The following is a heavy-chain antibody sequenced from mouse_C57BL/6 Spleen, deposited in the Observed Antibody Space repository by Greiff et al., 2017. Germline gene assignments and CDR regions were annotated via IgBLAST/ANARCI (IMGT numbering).Heavy chain of an antibody. D-gene: IGHD3-2*02. V-gene: IGHV3-6*01. J-gene: IGHJ2*01. CDR3: AREGDSSGYFDY. Sequence: ESGPGLVKPSQSLSLTCSVTGYSITSGYYWNWIRQFPGNKLEWMGYISYDGSNNYNPSLKNRISITRDTSKNQFFLKLNSVTTEDTATYYGAREGDSSGYFDYWGQGTTRTVSS. CDR2: ISYDGSN. CDR1: GYSITSGYY.